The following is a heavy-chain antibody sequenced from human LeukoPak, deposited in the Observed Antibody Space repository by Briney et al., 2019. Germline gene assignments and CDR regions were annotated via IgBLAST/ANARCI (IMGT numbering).Heavy chain of an antibody. J-gene: IGHJ3*02. D-gene: IGHD3-3*01. CDR1: GGSISSYY. Sequence: SETLSLTCTVSGGSISSYYWSWIRQPPGKGLEWIGYIYYSGSTNYNPSLKGRVTISVDTSKNQFSLKLSSVTAADTAVYYCARHTPQYIFWCVYFHVFDIWGQGKRVTVFS. V-gene: IGHV4-59*08. CDR2: IYYSGST. CDR3: ARHTPQYIFWCVYFHVFDI.